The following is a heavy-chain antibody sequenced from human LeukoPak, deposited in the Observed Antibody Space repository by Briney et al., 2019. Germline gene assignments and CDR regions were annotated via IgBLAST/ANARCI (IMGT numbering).Heavy chain of an antibody. CDR3: ARDYLTTLTKAFGY. V-gene: IGHV3-21*01. D-gene: IGHD4-17*01. Sequence: GGSLRLSCVASGFTVSNKYMNWVRRAPGKGLEWVSSISSSSTYIYYADSVKGRFTISRDNAQNSLYLQMNSLRAEDTAVYYCARDYLTTLTKAFGYWGQGTLVTVSS. J-gene: IGHJ4*02. CDR2: ISSSSTYI. CDR1: GFTVSNKY.